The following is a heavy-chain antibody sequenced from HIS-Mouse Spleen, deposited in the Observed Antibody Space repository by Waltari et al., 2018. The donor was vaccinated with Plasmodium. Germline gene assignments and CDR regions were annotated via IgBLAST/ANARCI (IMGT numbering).Heavy chain of an antibody. CDR1: GFTFSSYW. CDR3: ASSWYWYFDL. J-gene: IGHJ2*01. CDR2: IKQDGSEK. D-gene: IGHD6-13*01. Sequence: EVQLVESGGGLVQPGGSLRLSCSSSGFTFSSYWLSWVRQAPGKGLEWVANIKQDGSEKYYVDSVKGRFTISRDNAKNSLYLQMNSLRAEDTAVYYCASSWYWYFDLWGRGTLVTVSS. V-gene: IGHV3-7*01.